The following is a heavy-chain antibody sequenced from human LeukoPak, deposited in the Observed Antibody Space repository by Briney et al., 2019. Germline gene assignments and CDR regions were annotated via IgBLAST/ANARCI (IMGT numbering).Heavy chain of an antibody. Sequence: GGSLRLSCAASGFTFSRYAMHWVRQAPGKGLESVSAISSNGGSTYYANSVKGRFTIPRDNSKNMLYLQMGSLRAEDLAVYYCARDFGLTGKVDYWGQGTLVTVSS. CDR1: GFTFSRYA. CDR3: ARDFGLTGKVDY. J-gene: IGHJ4*02. V-gene: IGHV3-64*01. D-gene: IGHD1-20*01. CDR2: ISSNGGST.